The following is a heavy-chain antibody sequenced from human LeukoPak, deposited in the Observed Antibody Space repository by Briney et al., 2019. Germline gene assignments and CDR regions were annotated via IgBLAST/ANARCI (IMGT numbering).Heavy chain of an antibody. J-gene: IGHJ3*02. CDR1: GFTFSSYA. D-gene: IGHD2-2*01. Sequence: GGSLRLSCAGSGFTFSSYAMTWVRQAPGKGLKWVSGISASNGNTYHADSVKGRFTISRDNAENSLFLQMNSLRAEDTAVYYCASRYCTSTNCYAFDIWGQGTMVTVSS. CDR3: ASRYCTSTNCYAFDI. V-gene: IGHV3-23*01. CDR2: ISASNGNT.